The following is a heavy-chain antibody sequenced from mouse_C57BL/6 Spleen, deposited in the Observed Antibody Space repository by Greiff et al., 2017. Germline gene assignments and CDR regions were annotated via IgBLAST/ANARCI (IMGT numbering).Heavy chain of an antibody. D-gene: IGHD1-1*01. CDR2: ISGGGGNT. J-gene: IGHJ4*01. CDR1: GFTFSSYT. CDR3: ARQGYYGSRDYAMDY. Sequence: EVKLQESGGGLVKPGGSLKLSCAASGFTFSSYTMSWVRQTPEKRLEWVATISGGGGNTYYPDSVKGRFTISRDNAKNTLYLQMSSLRSEDTALYYCARQGYYGSRDYAMDYWGQGTSVTVSS. V-gene: IGHV5-9*01.